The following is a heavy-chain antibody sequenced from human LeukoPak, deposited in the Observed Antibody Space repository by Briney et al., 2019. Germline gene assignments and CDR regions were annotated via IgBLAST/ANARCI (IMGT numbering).Heavy chain of an antibody. D-gene: IGHD3-16*01. V-gene: IGHV4-59*12. CDR1: GGSISSYY. CDR3: ARYDPGAFDI. CDR2: IYYSGST. J-gene: IGHJ3*02. Sequence: PETLSLSCTVSGGSISSYYWSWIRQPPGKGLEWIGYIYYSGSTHYNPSLKSRVTISVDTSKNQFSLNLSSVTAADTAVYYCARYDPGAFDIWGQGRMVTVSS.